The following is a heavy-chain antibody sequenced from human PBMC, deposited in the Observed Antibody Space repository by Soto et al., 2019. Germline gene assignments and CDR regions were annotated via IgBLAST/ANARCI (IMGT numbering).Heavy chain of an antibody. Sequence: EVQLVQSGAEVKKPGESLKISCKGSGYSFTSYWIGWVRQMPGKGLEWRGIIYPGDSDTRYSPSFQGQVTIAADKSISTAYLQWRSLKASDTAMYDCARRHDILSGYQHFDYWGQGTLVTVSS. J-gene: IGHJ4*02. D-gene: IGHD3-9*01. CDR1: GYSFTSYW. V-gene: IGHV5-51*03. CDR2: IYPGDSDT. CDR3: ARRHDILSGYQHFDY.